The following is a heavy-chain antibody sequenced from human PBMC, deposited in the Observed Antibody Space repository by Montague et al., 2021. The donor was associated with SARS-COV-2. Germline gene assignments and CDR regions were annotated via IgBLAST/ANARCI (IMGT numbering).Heavy chain of an antibody. CDR3: ARGAVSVGKDGMDV. CDR1: GGSFSGYY. Sequence: SETLSLTCAVYGGSFSGYYWSWIRQPPGKGLECTGEINHRGSTNYNPALKSRVTIPVDTSKNPFSLKLKSVTAADTAVYYWARGAVSVGKDGMDVWGQGTTVTVSS. D-gene: IGHD7-27*01. J-gene: IGHJ6*02. CDR2: INHRGST. V-gene: IGHV4-34*01.